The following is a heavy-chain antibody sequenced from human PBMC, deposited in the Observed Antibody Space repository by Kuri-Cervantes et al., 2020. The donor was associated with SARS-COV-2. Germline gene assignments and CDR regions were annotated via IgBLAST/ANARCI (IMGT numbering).Heavy chain of an antibody. CDR1: GFTFSDYY. CDR2: IKQDGSEK. Sequence: GESLKISCAASGFTFSDYYMNWVRQAPGKGLEWVANIKQDGSEKYYVDSVKGRFTISRDNAKNSLYLQMNSLRAEDTAVYYCAKDLGVVVVAATYFDYWGQGTLVTVSS. D-gene: IGHD2-15*01. J-gene: IGHJ4*02. CDR3: AKDLGVVVVAATYFDY. V-gene: IGHV3-7*03.